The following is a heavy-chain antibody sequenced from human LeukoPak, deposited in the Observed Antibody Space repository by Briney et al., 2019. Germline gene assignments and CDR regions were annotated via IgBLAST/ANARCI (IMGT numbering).Heavy chain of an antibody. CDR3: TKGRGI. Sequence: SEALSLTCTVSGGSISSGSYDWYWIRQPAGKGLEWIGHIYTSGTSNYNPSLRSRVTISVDTSKNQFSLKLTSVTAADTAVYYCTKGRGIWGQGTLVTVSS. V-gene: IGHV4-61*09. CDR2: IYTSGTS. J-gene: IGHJ4*02. D-gene: IGHD3-10*01. CDR1: GGSISSGSYD.